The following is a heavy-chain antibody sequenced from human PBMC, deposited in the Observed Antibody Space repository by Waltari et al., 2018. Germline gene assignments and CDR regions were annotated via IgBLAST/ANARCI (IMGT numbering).Heavy chain of an antibody. D-gene: IGHD6-19*01. J-gene: IGHJ4*02. CDR2: IKQDGSEK. CDR3: ATSGWYCFDY. Sequence: EVQLVESGGGLVQPGWSLRFSFSASGFTLSSFWMNWVRQTPGKGLEWVAGIKQDGSEKYYADSVKGRFTISRDNAKNSLYLQMNSLRAEDTAVYYCATSGWYCFDYWGQGTLVTVSS. CDR1: GFTLSSFW. V-gene: IGHV3-7*01.